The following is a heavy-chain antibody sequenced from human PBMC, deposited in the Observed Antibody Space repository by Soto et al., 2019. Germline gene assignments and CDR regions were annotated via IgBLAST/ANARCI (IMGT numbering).Heavy chain of an antibody. V-gene: IGHV5-51*01. CDR3: ARHPVSGDYAGFVV. Sequence: GESLKISCKGSVYSFTTYWIGWVRQMPGKGLEWMGIIYLGDSDTRYSPSFQGQVTISADKSISTAFLQWGSLKASDTAMYYCARHPVSGDYAGFVVWGQGTTVTVSS. CDR2: IYLGDSDT. J-gene: IGHJ6*02. D-gene: IGHD4-17*01. CDR1: VYSFTTYW.